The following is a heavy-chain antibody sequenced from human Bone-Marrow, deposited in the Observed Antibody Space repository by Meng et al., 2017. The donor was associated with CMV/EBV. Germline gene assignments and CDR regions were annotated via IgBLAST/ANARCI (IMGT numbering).Heavy chain of an antibody. CDR3: ARAPPHYYDSSGYSKPDWYFDL. V-gene: IGHV4-59*01. CDR1: SCY. D-gene: IGHD3-22*01. J-gene: IGHJ2*01. Sequence: SCYWRWIRQPPGKGLEWIGYIYYSGSTNYNPSLKSRVTISVDTSKNQFSLKLSSVTAADTAVYYCARAPPHYYDSSGYSKPDWYFDLWGRGTLVTVSS. CDR2: IYYSGST.